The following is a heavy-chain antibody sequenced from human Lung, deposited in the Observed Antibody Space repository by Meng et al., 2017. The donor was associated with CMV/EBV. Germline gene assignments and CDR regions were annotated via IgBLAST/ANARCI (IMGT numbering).Heavy chain of an antibody. D-gene: IGHD2-15*01. CDR1: GYIFSNYY. Sequence: ASVXVSCKTSGYIFSNYYMHWVRQAPGQGLEWMGIINGNGGSTSYEQKFQGRVTMTTDSSTSTVYMELSGLASEDTAIYYCARDEHRSWKEPFDYWGQGPLVTVSS. V-gene: IGHV1-46*01. J-gene: IGHJ4*02. CDR2: INGNGGST. CDR3: ARDEHRSWKEPFDY.